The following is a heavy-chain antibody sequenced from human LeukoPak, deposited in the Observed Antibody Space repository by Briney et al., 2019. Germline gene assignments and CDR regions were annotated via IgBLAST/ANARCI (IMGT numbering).Heavy chain of an antibody. CDR1: GGSISTYC. Sequence: SETLSLTCAVSGGSISTYCWSWIRQPPGKGLEWIGYIFYSGSTNYNPSLKSRVTISVDTSKNQFSLKLSSVTAADTAVYYCARTPYSGSYNNWFDPWGQGTLVTVSS. J-gene: IGHJ5*02. CDR2: IFYSGST. CDR3: ARTPYSGSYNNWFDP. D-gene: IGHD1-26*01. V-gene: IGHV4-59*01.